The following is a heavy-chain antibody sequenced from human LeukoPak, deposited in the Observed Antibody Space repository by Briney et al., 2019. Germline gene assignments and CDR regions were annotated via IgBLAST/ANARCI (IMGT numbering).Heavy chain of an antibody. CDR1: GFTFSSYG. CDR3: ARGELATTKILFDY. J-gene: IGHJ4*02. CDR2: IWYDGSND. D-gene: IGHD5-24*01. V-gene: IGHV3-33*01. Sequence: GGSLRLSCAASGFTFSSYGMHWVRQAPGKGLEWVAVIWYDGSNDCYADSVKGRFTISRGNSKNTLYLQMNSLRAEDTAVYYCARGELATTKILFDYWGQGTLVTVSS.